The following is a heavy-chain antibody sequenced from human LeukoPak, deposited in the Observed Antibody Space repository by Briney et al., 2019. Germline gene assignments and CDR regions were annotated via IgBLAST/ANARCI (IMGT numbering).Heavy chain of an antibody. V-gene: IGHV3-73*01. J-gene: IGHJ5*02. D-gene: IGHD3-10*01. CDR2: IRSKADSYAT. Sequence: GGSLRLSCAASGFTFSGSAMHWVRQASGKGLEWVGRIRSKADSYATAYAASVKGRFTISRDDSKNTAYLQMNSLKTEDTAVYYCTSPSGRGVQNWFDPWGQGTLVTVSS. CDR1: GFTFSGSA. CDR3: TSPSGRGVQNWFDP.